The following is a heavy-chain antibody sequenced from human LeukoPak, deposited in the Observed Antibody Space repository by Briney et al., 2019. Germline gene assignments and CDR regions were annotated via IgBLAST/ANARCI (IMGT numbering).Heavy chain of an antibody. J-gene: IGHJ6*02. CDR1: AGSMSSSSYS. D-gene: IGHD3-3*01. CDR3: ARSVWSGYYIYHYGMDV. V-gene: IGHV4-39*01. CDR2: IYYSGST. Sequence: SETLSLTCTVSAGSMSSSSYSWGWIRQPPGKGLEWIGTIYYSGSTYYAPSLKSRVTLSIDTSKNEFSLKLRSVTAADTAVYYCARSVWSGYYIYHYGMDVWGQGTTVTVSS.